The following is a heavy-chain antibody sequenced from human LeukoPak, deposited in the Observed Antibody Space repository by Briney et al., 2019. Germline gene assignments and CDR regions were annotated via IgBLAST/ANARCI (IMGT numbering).Heavy chain of an antibody. D-gene: IGHD3-3*01. J-gene: IGHJ6*02. V-gene: IGHV3-23*01. CDR2: ISGSGGST. CDR3: AKDWRRITIFGVVTPRAAPTYGMDV. Sequence: GGSLRLSCAASEFTFSSYAMSWVRQAPGKGLEWVSAISGSGGSTYYADSVKGRFTISRDNSKNTLYLQMNSLRAEDTAVYYCAKDWRRITIFGVVTPRAAPTYGMDVWGQGTTVTVSS. CDR1: EFTFSSYA.